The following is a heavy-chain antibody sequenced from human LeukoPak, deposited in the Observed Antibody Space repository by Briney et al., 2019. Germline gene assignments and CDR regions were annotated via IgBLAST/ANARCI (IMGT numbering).Heavy chain of an antibody. CDR3: ASNYYDSSRGAFDI. J-gene: IGHJ3*02. Sequence: PSETLSLTCAVSGGSISSGGYSWSWIRQPPGKGLEWIGYIHHSGSTYYNPSLKSRDTISVDRSKNQFSLKLSSVTAADTAVYYCASNYYDSSRGAFDIWGQGTMVTVSS. D-gene: IGHD3-22*01. CDR2: IHHSGST. CDR1: GGSISSGGYS. V-gene: IGHV4-30-2*01.